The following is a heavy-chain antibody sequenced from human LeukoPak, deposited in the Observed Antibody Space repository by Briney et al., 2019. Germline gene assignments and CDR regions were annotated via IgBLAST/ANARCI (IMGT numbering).Heavy chain of an antibody. V-gene: IGHV3-7*01. J-gene: IGHJ6*03. CDR2: IKTDGYDK. Sequence: GGSLRLSGAASGFTCSSYWMAWVRQAPGKGLEWVANIKTDGYDKYYVDSLKGRFTISRDNAENSLYLQMDSLRAEDTAVYYCARDCTGRCPTKGYYYMDVWGKGTTVTVSS. CDR3: ARDCTGRCPTKGYYYMDV. D-gene: IGHD1-14*01. CDR1: GFTCSSYW.